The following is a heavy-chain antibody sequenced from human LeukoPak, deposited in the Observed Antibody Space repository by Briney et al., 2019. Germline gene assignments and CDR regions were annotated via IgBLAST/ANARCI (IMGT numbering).Heavy chain of an antibody. CDR3: ARDTTIAAAGQPNWFDP. V-gene: IGHV1-18*01. Sequence: ASVKVSCKASGYTFTSYGVSWVRQAPGQGLEWMGWISAYNGNTNYAQKLQDRVTITTDTSTSTAYMELRSLRSDDTAVYYCARDTTIAAAGQPNWFDPWGQGTLVTVSS. CDR2: ISAYNGNT. J-gene: IGHJ5*02. CDR1: GYTFTSYG. D-gene: IGHD6-13*01.